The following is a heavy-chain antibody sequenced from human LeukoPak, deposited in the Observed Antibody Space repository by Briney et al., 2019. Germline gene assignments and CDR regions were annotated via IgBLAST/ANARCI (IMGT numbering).Heavy chain of an antibody. V-gene: IGHV3-20*04. D-gene: IGHD3-9*01. Sequence: GGSLRLSCAASGFTFDDYGMSWDRQAPGKGLEWVSGINWNGGSTGYADSVKGRFTISRDNAKNSLYLQMNGLRAEDTALYYCASFGSNYDILTGDYWGQGTLVTVSS. CDR3: ASFGSNYDILTGDY. CDR1: GFTFDDYG. J-gene: IGHJ4*02. CDR2: INWNGGST.